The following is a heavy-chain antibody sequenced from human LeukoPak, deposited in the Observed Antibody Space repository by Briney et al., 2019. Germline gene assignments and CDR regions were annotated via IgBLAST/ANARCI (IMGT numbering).Heavy chain of an antibody. CDR1: GGSISSSSYY. CDR3: ARGEGYCSSTSCYVAFDI. D-gene: IGHD2-2*01. Sequence: PSETLSLTCTVSGGSISSSSYYWGWIRQPPGKGLEWIGGIYYSGSTYYNPSLKSRVTISVDTSKNQFSLKLSSVTAADTAVYYCARGEGYCSSTSCYVAFDIWGQGTMVTVSS. V-gene: IGHV4-39*07. CDR2: IYYSGST. J-gene: IGHJ3*02.